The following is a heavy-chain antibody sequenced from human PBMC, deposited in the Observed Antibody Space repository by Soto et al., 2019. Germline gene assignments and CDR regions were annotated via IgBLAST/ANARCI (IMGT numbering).Heavy chain of an antibody. CDR2: INPSGRTT. V-gene: IGHV1-46*01. CDR3: ARDLDVTTVTTSFDS. CDR1: GFTFSKYY. Sequence: ASVKVSCKTSGFTFSKYYMHWLRQVPGQGLEWVGVINPSGRTTSYAQKFLGRVTVTRDAPTATVYLELNSLRSGDTAVYYCARDLDVTTVTTSFDSWGQGTLVTVS. D-gene: IGHD4-17*01. J-gene: IGHJ4*02.